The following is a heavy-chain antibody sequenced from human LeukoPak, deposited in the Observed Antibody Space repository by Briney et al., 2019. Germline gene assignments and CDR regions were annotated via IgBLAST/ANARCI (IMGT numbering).Heavy chain of an antibody. CDR2: ISSSSSYI. V-gene: IGHV3-21*01. J-gene: IGHJ4*02. CDR3: ARPEYDSSGYAFNY. D-gene: IGHD3-22*01. Sequence: GGSLRLSCAASGFTFSSYSTNWVRQAPGKGLEWVSSISSSSSYIYYADSVKGRFTISRDNAKNSLYLQMNSLRAEDTAVYYCARPEYDSSGYAFNYWGQGTLVTVSS. CDR1: GFTFSSYS.